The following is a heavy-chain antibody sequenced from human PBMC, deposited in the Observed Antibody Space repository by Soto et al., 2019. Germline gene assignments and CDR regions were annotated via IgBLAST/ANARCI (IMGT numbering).Heavy chain of an antibody. V-gene: IGHV4-34*01. CDR3: ARAGGYSNYRLLMDV. CDR2: INHSGST. Sequence: ASETLSLTCAVYGGTFSGYYWSWIRQPPGKGLEWIGEINHSGSTNYNPSLKSRVTISVDTSKSQFSLKLSSVTAADTAVYYCARAGGYSNYRLLMDVWGQGTTVTVSS. CDR1: GGTFSGYY. J-gene: IGHJ6*02. D-gene: IGHD4-4*01.